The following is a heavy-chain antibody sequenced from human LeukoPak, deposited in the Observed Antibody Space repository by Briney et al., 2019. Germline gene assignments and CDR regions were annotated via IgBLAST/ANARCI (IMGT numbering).Heavy chain of an antibody. Sequence: PGGSLRLSCAASGFTFSDSYMTWIRQAPGKGLELLSYISGSSSDVNYIDSVRGRFTISRDNSKNTVYLQMNNLRGDDTAVYYCAKDISGGDCPDYWGQGTLVTVSS. J-gene: IGHJ4*02. D-gene: IGHD2-21*02. CDR2: ISGSSSDV. V-gene: IGHV3-11*06. CDR3: AKDISGGDCPDY. CDR1: GFTFSDSY.